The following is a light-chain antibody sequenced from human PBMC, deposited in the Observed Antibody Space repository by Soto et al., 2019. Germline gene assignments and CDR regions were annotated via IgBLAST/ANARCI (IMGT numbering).Light chain of an antibody. CDR1: SSDVGAYDY. Sequence: QSALTQPRSVSGSPGQSVTISCTGTSSDVGAYDYVSWYQHHPGKAPKLMIYDVSKRPSGVPDRFSGSKSGNAASLTISGLQAEDEADYYCCSYAGSYSFGVFGGGTKVTVL. J-gene: IGLJ3*02. V-gene: IGLV2-11*01. CDR3: CSYAGSYSFGV. CDR2: DVS.